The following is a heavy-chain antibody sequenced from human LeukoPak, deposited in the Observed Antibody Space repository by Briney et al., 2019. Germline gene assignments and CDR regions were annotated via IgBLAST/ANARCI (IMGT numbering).Heavy chain of an antibody. Sequence: SETLSLTCTVSGGSISSSSYYWGWIRQPPGKGLEWIGSIYYSGSTYYNPSLKSRVTISVDTSKNQFSLKLSSVTAADTAVYYCARHRGKITLGLVVVPAAMRKEVWFDPWGQGTLVTVSS. J-gene: IGHJ5*02. CDR3: ARHRGKITLGLVVVPAAMRKEVWFDP. CDR2: IYYSGST. CDR1: GGSISSSSYY. D-gene: IGHD2-2*01. V-gene: IGHV4-39*01.